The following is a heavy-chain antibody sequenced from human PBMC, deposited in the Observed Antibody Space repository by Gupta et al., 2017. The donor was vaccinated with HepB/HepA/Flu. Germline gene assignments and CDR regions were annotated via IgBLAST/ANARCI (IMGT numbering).Heavy chain of an antibody. J-gene: IGHJ5*02. CDR3: AREAGYGFFDP. CDR2: IRSSTYGGST. Sequence: EVHLVASGGDIVEPGRSLRLSCTASGLNSGDYAMSWFRQAPGKGLEWVGFIRSSTYGGSTKYAASVRDRFTISRDDSKSITYLQMDSLKSEDTAMYFCAREAGYGFFDPWGQGTLVSVSS. V-gene: IGHV3-49*03. CDR1: GLNSGDYA. D-gene: IGHD3-10*01.